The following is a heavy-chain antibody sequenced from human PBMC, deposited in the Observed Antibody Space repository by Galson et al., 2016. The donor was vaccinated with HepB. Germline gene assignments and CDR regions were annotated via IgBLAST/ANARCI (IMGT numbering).Heavy chain of an antibody. Sequence: SETLSLTCTVSGGSISSSNYFWGWIRQPPGKGLEWIGTIYYSGTTYYNPSLESRVTISVDTSKNQFSLKLISVTAADTAVYYCARHRRAAAGDVHLWGKYHWFDPWGQGTLVTISS. CDR1: GGSISSSNYF. D-gene: IGHD6-13*01. J-gene: IGHJ5*02. CDR3: ARHRRAAAGDVHLWGKYHWFDP. V-gene: IGHV4-39*01. CDR2: IYYSGTT.